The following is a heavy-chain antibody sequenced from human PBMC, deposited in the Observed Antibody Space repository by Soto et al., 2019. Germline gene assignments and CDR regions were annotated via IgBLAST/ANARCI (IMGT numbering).Heavy chain of an antibody. V-gene: IGHV1-18*04. CDR2: ISPYNGNT. Sequence: QVQLVQSGAEVKKPGASLKVSCNTSGYTFTTYGINWVRQAPGQGLEWMGWISPYNGNTKYAQKLQDRVTMTTDTSTSTVYMELRSLRSDDTAVYYCARDAESGTYYNNWFDPWGQGTLVNVSS. CDR1: GYTFTTYG. CDR3: ARDAESGTYYNNWFDP. J-gene: IGHJ5*02. D-gene: IGHD1-26*01.